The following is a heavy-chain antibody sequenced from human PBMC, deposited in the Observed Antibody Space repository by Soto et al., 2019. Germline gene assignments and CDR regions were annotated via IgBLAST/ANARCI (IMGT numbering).Heavy chain of an antibody. CDR2: IYYSGST. CDR1: CGSISSGDCY. Sequence: SATLSRTSTVSCGSISSGDCYWSWIRQPPGKGLEWIGYIYYSGSTYYHPSLKSRVTISVDTSKNQFSLKLSSVTAADTAVYYCARGLFGGNSFFDYWGQGTLVTVSS. V-gene: IGHV4-30-4*01. J-gene: IGHJ4*02. CDR3: ARGLFGGNSFFDY. D-gene: IGHD3-16*01.